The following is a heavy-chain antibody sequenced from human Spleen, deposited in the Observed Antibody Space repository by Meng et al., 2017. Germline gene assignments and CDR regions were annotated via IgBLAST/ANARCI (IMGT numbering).Heavy chain of an antibody. CDR1: GNPFTSYT. D-gene: IGHD3-10*01. CDR2: INTNTGNP. J-gene: IGHJ4*02. CDR3: TTGEMVRGVTLDNFDY. V-gene: IGHV7-4-1*02. Sequence: QVQLVQSGSELKTPGASWKVSCKAFGNPFTSYTMNWVRQAPGQGLEWMGWINTNTGNPTYAQGFTGRFVFSLDTSVSTAYLQMNSLKTEDTAVYYCTTGEMVRGVTLDNFDYWGQGTLVTVSS.